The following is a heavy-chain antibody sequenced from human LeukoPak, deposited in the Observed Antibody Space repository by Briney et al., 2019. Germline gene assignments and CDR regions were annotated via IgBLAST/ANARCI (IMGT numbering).Heavy chain of an antibody. D-gene: IGHD3-3*01. Sequence: PSQTLSLTCTVSGGSISSGGYYWSWIRQPPGKGLEWIGYIYHSGSTYYNPSLKSRVTISVDRSKNQFSLKLSSVTAADTAVYYCARQAQDFWSGYSPYYYYYMDVWGKGTTVTVSS. CDR2: IYHSGST. CDR1: GGSISSGGYY. CDR3: ARQAQDFWSGYSPYYYYYMDV. J-gene: IGHJ6*03. V-gene: IGHV4-30-2*01.